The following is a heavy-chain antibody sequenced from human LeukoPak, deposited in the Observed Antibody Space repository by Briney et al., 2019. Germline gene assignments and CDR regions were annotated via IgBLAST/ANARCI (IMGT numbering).Heavy chain of an antibody. V-gene: IGHV3-23*01. CDR2: ISGSGGTT. Sequence: GGSLRLSCAASGFTFRSYAMTWVRQAPGKGLEWVSAISGSGGTTFYADSVTGRFTISRDNSKNTLYLQMNSLRAEDTAIYYCAKRVTNTVAEHIDYWGQGTLVTVSS. CDR3: AKRVTNTVAEHIDY. D-gene: IGHD4-23*01. CDR1: GFTFRSYA. J-gene: IGHJ4*02.